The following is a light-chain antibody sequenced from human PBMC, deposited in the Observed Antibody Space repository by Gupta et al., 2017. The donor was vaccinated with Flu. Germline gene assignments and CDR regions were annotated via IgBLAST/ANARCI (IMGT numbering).Light chain of an antibody. CDR1: ALAKQY. CDR2: NDN. CDR3: HSPDRTSNTLV. J-gene: IGLJ3*02. Sequence: SYELTQPPSVSVSPGQTARITCSGDALAKQYAYWYQQKPGQAPVLVIYNDNESPSGIPERFSGSNSATTATLTITGVQAEEEADYYCHSPDRTSNTLVFGGGTKLTVL. V-gene: IGLV3-25*02.